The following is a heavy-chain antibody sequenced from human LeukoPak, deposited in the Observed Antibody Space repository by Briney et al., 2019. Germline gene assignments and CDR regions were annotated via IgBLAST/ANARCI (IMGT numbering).Heavy chain of an antibody. D-gene: IGHD1-26*01. CDR1: GYTFTGYY. V-gene: IGHV1-2*02. CDR3: ARGRSWVLWELPGS. J-gene: IGHJ5*02. Sequence: GVSVKVSCKASGYTFTGYYMHWVRQAPGQGLEWMGWINPNSGGTNYAQKFQGRVTMTRDTSITTAYMELSRLRFDDTAVYYCARGRSWVLWELPGSWGQGTLVTVSS. CDR2: INPNSGGT.